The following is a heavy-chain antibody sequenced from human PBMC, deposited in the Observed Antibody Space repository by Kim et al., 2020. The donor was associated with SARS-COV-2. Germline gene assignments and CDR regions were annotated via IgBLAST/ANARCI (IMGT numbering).Heavy chain of an antibody. V-gene: IGHV3-9*01. J-gene: IGHJ4*02. CDR2: ISWNSGSI. D-gene: IGHD5-12*01. CDR3: AKGGSRRDGYNSPFDY. CDR1: GFTFGDYA. Sequence: GGSLRLSCAASGFTFGDYAMHWVRQAPGKGLEWVSGISWNSGSIGYADSVKGRFTISRDNAKNSLYLQMNSLRAEDTALYYCAKGGSRRDGYNSPFDYWGQGTLVTVSS.